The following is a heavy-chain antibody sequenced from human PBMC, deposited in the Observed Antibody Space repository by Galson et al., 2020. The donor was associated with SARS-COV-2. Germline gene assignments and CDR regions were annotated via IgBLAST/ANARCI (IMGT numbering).Heavy chain of an antibody. J-gene: IGHJ6*03. V-gene: IGHV3-23*01. CDR2: ISGSGGST. Sequence: GGSLRLSCAASGFTFTSYAMSWVRQAPGRGLEWVSGISGSGGSTYYTDSVKGRFTISRDNAKNSLYLQMNSLRAEDTAVYYCARSSPINIAAAGKFYYYYYYMDVWGKGTTVTVSS. D-gene: IGHD6-13*01. CDR3: ARSSPINIAAAGKFYYYYYYMDV. CDR1: GFTFTSYA.